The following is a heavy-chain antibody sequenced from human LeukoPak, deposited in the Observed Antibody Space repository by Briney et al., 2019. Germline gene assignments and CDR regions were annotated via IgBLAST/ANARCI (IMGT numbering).Heavy chain of an antibody. CDR2: LYTSGST. Sequence: SETLSLTCTVSGGSISSGSYYWSWIRQPAGKGLEWIGRLYTSGSTIYNPSLESRVTISADTSKNQFSLILTSVTAADTAVYYCTRGDTAAGRDYWGQGTLVTVSS. V-gene: IGHV4-61*02. CDR3: TRGDTAAGRDY. D-gene: IGHD6-13*01. J-gene: IGHJ4*02. CDR1: GGSISSGSYY.